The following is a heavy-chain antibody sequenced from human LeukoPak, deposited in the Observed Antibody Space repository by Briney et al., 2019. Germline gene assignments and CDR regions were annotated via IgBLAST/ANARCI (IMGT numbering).Heavy chain of an antibody. D-gene: IGHD2-15*01. Sequence: SETLSLTCTVSGGSISSGGYYWSWIRQHPGKGLEWIGYIYYSGSTYYNPSLKSRVTISVDTSKNQFSLKLSSVTAADTAVYYCARESGGGYVAKYYYYGMDVWGQGTTVTVSS. V-gene: IGHV4-31*03. J-gene: IGHJ6*02. CDR1: GGSISSGGYY. CDR2: IYYSGST. CDR3: ARESGGGYVAKYYYYGMDV.